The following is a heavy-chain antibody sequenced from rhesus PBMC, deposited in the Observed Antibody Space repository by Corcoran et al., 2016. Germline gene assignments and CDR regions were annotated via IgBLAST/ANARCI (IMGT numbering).Heavy chain of an antibody. J-gene: IGHJ5-1*01. CDR2: ISGSGGGT. CDR3: ARSGWTSWDNRFDV. V-gene: IGHV4-173*01. Sequence: QLQLQESGPGLVKPLETLSLTCVVSDGSISNTYWNWIRQPPGSGLEWIERISGSGGGTDYNPALKTRVTISRVMSKNQFSLKVNSVTAADTAVYYCARSGWTSWDNRFDVWGAGVLVTVSS. D-gene: IGHD2-39*02. CDR1: DGSISNTY.